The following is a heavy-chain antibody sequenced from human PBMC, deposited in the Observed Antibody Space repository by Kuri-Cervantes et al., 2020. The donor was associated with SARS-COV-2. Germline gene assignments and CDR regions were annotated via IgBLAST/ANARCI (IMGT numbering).Heavy chain of an antibody. Sequence: ESLKISCAASGFTFSSYAMSWVRQAPGKGLEWIGSIYYSGSTYYNPSLKSRVTISVDTSKNQFSLKLSSVTAADTAVYYCARAPVSAFDIWGQGTMVTVSS. V-gene: IGHV4-59*01. CDR3: ARAPVSAFDI. CDR1: GFTFSSYA. J-gene: IGHJ3*02. CDR2: IYYSGST.